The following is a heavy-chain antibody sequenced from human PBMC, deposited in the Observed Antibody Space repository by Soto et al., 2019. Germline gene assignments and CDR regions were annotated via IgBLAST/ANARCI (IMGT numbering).Heavy chain of an antibody. CDR3: AKRTVGWYFDL. CDR1: GFTFSSYA. J-gene: IGHJ2*01. D-gene: IGHD4-17*01. V-gene: IGHV3-23*01. CDR2: ISGSGGST. Sequence: PGGPLRLSCAASGFTFSSYAMNWVRQAPGKGLEWVPVISGSGGSTYYADAVKGRFTISRDNSKNTLYLQMNSLRAEDTAVYYCAKRTVGWYFDLWGRGTLVTVSS.